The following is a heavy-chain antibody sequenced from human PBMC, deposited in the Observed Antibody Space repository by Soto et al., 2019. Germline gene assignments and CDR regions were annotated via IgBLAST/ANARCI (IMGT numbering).Heavy chain of an antibody. CDR2: IYWDDDK. D-gene: IGHD3-10*01. CDR3: AHRPDYYGYNWFDP. J-gene: IGHJ5*02. CDR1: GFSLSTSGVG. V-gene: IGHV2-5*02. Sequence: QITLKESGPTLVKPTQTLTLTCTFSGFSLSTSGVGVGWIRQPPGKALEWLALIYWDDDKRYSPSLKSRLTITKDTSKNQVVLTMTTMDPVDTATYYCAHRPDYYGYNWFDPWGQGTLVTVCS.